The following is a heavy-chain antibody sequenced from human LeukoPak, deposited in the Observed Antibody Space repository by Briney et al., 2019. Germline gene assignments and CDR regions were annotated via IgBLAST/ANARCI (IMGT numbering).Heavy chain of an antibody. V-gene: IGHV3-74*01. J-gene: IGHJ3*02. CDR2: INTDGSST. D-gene: IGHD1-26*01. CDR3: ARVIGWDEPFDI. Sequence: GGSLRLSCAASGFTFSSYWMHWVRQAPGKGLVWVSRINTDGSSTNYADSVKGRFTVSRDNAKNTLYLQMNSLRAEDTAVYYCARVIGWDEPFDIWGQGTMVTVSS. CDR1: GFTFSSYW.